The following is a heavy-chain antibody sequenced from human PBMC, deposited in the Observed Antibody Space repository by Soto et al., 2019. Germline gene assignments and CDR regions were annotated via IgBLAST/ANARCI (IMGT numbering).Heavy chain of an antibody. CDR2: VSADGVSS. J-gene: IGHJ4*02. V-gene: IGHV3-23*01. Sequence: QPLESGGGLVQPGGSLRLSCEGSGFTFSSFAMGWVRQAPGKGLEWLSSVSADGVSSFSADSVRGRFRVSRDNSKNTLFLQMRFLRVEDTAVYYCAKTRQAPVGTHFFDLWGQGTQVTVSS. CDR3: AKTRQAPVGTHFFDL. CDR1: GFTFSSFA.